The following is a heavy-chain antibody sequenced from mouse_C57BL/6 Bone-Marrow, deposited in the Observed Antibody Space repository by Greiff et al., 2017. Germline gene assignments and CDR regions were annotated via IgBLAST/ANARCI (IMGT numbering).Heavy chain of an antibody. CDR3: ARGGYYEGFRFAY. D-gene: IGHD2-4*01. CDR2: INPIYGTT. J-gene: IGHJ3*01. V-gene: IGHV1-39*01. CDR1: GYSFTDYN. Sequence: VQLKESGPELVKPGASVKISCKASGYSFTDYNMNWVKQSNGKSLEWIGVINPIYGTTSYNQKFKGKATLTVDQSSSTAYMQLNSLTSEDSAVYYCARGGYYEGFRFAYWGQGTLVTVSA.